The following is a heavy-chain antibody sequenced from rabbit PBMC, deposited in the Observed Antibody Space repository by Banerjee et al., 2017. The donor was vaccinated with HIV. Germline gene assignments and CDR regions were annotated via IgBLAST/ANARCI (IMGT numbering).Heavy chain of an antibody. CDR1: GFSFSSGYD. D-gene: IGHD2-1*01. V-gene: IGHV1S40*01. CDR3: ARNYWSHGDGDYWDL. Sequence: QSLEESGGDLVKPGASLTLTCTASGFSFSSGYDMCWVRQAPGKGLEWIAYIDGDSPSDTWYASWAKGRFTISKTSSTTVTLQMTSLTAADTATYFCARNYWSHGDGDYWDLWGQGTLVTVS. CDR2: IDGDSPSDT. J-gene: IGHJ3*01.